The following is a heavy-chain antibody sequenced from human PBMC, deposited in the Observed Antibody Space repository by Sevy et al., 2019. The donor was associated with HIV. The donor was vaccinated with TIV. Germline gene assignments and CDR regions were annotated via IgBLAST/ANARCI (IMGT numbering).Heavy chain of an antibody. CDR3: ARVSGYSGYDFDY. CDR2: ISSSSSYI. V-gene: IGHV3-21*01. J-gene: IGHJ4*02. CDR1: GFTFSSYS. D-gene: IGHD5-12*01. Sequence: GGSLRLSCAASGFTFSSYSMNWVRQAPGKGLEWVSSISSSSSYIYYADSVKGRFTISRDNAKISLYLQMNSLRAEDTAVYYCARVSGYSGYDFDYWGQGTLVTVSS.